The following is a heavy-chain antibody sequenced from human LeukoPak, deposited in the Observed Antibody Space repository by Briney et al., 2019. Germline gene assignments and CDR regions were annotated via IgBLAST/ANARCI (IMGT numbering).Heavy chain of an antibody. J-gene: IGHJ6*02. D-gene: IGHD3-3*01. CDR3: ARDQPRITIFGVALSRPDYYYGMDV. CDR1: GFTFSSYA. CDR2: ISGSGGST. Sequence: PGGSLRLSCAASGFTFSSYAMSWVRQAPGKGLEWVSAISGSGGSTYYADSVKGRFTISRDDSKNTLYLQMNSLRAEDTAVYYCARDQPRITIFGVALSRPDYYYGMDVWGQGTTVTVSS. V-gene: IGHV3-23*01.